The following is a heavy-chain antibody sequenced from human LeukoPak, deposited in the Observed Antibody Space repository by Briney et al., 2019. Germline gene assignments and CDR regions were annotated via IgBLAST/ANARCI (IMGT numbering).Heavy chain of an antibody. Sequence: GRSLRLSCAASGFTFDDYAMHWVRQAPGKGLEWVSGISWNSGSIGYADSVKGRFTISRDNAKNSLYLQMNSLRAEDTALYYCAKGGVDTAMPSDYWGQGTLVTVSS. D-gene: IGHD5-18*01. CDR2: ISWNSGSI. V-gene: IGHV3-9*01. J-gene: IGHJ4*02. CDR3: AKGGVDTAMPSDY. CDR1: GFTFDDYA.